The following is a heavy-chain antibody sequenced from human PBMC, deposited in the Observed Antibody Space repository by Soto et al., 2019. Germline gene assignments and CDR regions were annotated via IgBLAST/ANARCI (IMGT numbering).Heavy chain of an antibody. CDR2: ISYDGSNK. CDR1: GFTFSSYA. Sequence: QVQLVESGGGVVQPGRSLRLSCAASGFTFSSYAMHWVRQAPGKGLEWVAVISYDGSNKYYADSVKGRFTISRDNSKNALYFQMNSRRAEEKAVYFCSREPPGGGDYWGQGTLVTVSS. J-gene: IGHJ4*02. CDR3: SREPPGGGDY. D-gene: IGHD3-16*01. V-gene: IGHV3-30-3*01.